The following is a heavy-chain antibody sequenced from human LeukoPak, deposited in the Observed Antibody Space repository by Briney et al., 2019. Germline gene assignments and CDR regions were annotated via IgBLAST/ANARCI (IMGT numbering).Heavy chain of an antibody. CDR1: GGSISSYY. CDR2: IYYSGST. V-gene: IGHV4-59*08. D-gene: IGHD4-23*01. Sequence: PSETLSLTCTVSGGSISSYYWSWIRQPPGKGLEWIGYIYYSGSTNYNPSLKSRVTISVDTSKNQFSLKLSSVTAADTAVYYCARLQIGGPIYYYYGMDVWGQGTTVTVSS. J-gene: IGHJ6*02. CDR3: ARLQIGGPIYYYYGMDV.